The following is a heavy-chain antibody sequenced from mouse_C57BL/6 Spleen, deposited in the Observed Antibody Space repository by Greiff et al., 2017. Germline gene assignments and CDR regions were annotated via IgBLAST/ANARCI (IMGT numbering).Heavy chain of an antibody. J-gene: IGHJ3*01. CDR1: GYTFTSYW. V-gene: IGHV1-64*01. D-gene: IGHD4-1*01. CDR2: IHPNSGST. Sequence: QVQLQQPGAELVKPGASVKLSCKASGYTFTSYWMHWVKQRPGQGLEWIGMIHPNSGSTNYNEKFKSKATLTVDKSSSTAYMQLSSLTSEDSAVYYCARVWDDFAWFAYWGQGTLVTVSA. CDR3: ARVWDDFAWFAY.